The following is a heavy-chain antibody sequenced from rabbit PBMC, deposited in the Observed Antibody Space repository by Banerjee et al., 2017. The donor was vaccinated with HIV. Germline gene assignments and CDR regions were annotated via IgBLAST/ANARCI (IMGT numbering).Heavy chain of an antibody. V-gene: IGHV1S40*01. D-gene: IGHD6-1*01. J-gene: IGHJ4*01. CDR2: IYGGSGST. Sequence: QSLEESGGDLVKPGASLTLTCTASGIDFSTYYYMCWVRQAPGKGLELIACIYGGSGSTYYASWAKGRFTISKTSSTTVTLQMTSLTAADTATYFCARGNSTVAGYGWNLWGPGTLVTVS. CDR3: ARGNSTVAGYGWNL. CDR1: GIDFSTYYY.